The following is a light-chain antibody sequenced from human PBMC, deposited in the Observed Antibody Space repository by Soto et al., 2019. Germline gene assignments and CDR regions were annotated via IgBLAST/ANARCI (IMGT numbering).Light chain of an antibody. V-gene: IGKV1-5*01. CDR2: DAS. Sequence: DIQMTQSPSTLSASVGDRVTITCWASQSISSWLAWYQQKPGKAPKLLIYDASSLESGVPSRFSGSGSGTEFTLTISSLQPDDFATYICQQYNSYSPYPLGQGTKLEIK. J-gene: IGKJ2*01. CDR1: QSISSW. CDR3: QQYNSYSPYP.